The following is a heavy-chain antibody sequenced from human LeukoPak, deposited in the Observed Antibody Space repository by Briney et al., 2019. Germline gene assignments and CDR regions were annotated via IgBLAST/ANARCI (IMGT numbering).Heavy chain of an antibody. CDR1: GGSFSGYY. CDR3: ARDELTGDWYFDY. D-gene: IGHD7-27*01. Sequence: SETLSLTCAVYGGSFSGYYWSWIRQPPGKGLEWIGEINHSGSTNYNPSLKSRVTISVDTSKNQFSLKLSSVTAADTAVYYCARDELTGDWYFDYWGQGTLVTVSS. CDR2: INHSGST. J-gene: IGHJ4*02. V-gene: IGHV4-34*01.